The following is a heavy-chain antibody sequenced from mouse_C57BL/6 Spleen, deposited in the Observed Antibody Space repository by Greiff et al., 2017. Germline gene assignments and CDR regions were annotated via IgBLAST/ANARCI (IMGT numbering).Heavy chain of an antibody. J-gene: IGHJ3*01. CDR2: IYPRDGST. V-gene: IGHV1-78*01. CDR1: GYTFTDHS. CDR3: ASPFYYDYGEVAY. Sequence: VQLQQSDAELVKPGASVKISCKASGYTFTDHSIHWVKQRPEQGLEWIGYIYPRDGSTKYNEKFKGKATLTADKSSSTAYMQLNSLTSEDSAVYFCASPFYYDYGEVAYWGQGTLVTVSA. D-gene: IGHD2-4*01.